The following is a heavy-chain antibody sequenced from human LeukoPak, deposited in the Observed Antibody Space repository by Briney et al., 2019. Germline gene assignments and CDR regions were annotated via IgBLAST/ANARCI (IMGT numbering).Heavy chain of an antibody. V-gene: IGHV2-70*11. CDR2: IDWDDDK. J-gene: IGHJ4*02. CDR3: ARILIAAAGTIPLDH. D-gene: IGHD6-13*01. CDR1: GFSLSTSGMC. Sequence: ESGPTLVNPTQTLTLTCTFSGFSLSTSGMCVSWIRQPPGKALEWLARIDWDDDKYYSTSLKTRLTISKDTSKNQVVLTMTNMDPVDTATYYCARILIAAAGTIPLDHWGQGTLVTVSS.